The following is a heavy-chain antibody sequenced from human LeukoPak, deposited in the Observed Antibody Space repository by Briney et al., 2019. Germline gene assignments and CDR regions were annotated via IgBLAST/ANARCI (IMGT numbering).Heavy chain of an antibody. V-gene: IGHV3-23*01. CDR3: AKEMGVVVLRLSGFDY. CDR1: GFTFSSYA. D-gene: IGHD2-15*01. Sequence: PGGSLRLSCAASGFTFSSYAMSWVRQAPGKGLEWVSVISGSGGDTYYADSVKGRFTISRDNSKNTLYLQMNSLRAEDTAVYYCAKEMGVVVLRLSGFDYWGQGTLVTVSS. CDR2: ISGSGGDT. J-gene: IGHJ4*02.